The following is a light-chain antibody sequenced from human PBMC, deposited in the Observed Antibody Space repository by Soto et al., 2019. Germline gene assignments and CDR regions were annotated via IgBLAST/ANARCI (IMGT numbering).Light chain of an antibody. CDR1: QSISSW. Sequence: DIQMTQSPSTLSASVGDRVTITCRASQSISSWLAWYQQKPGKAPKLLIYDASSLESGVPSRFSGSGSGTEFTLTISSLQPFVFATYYCQHLNSYSRTFCQGPNLDIK. V-gene: IGKV1-5*01. J-gene: IGKJ1*01. CDR2: DAS. CDR3: QHLNSYSRT.